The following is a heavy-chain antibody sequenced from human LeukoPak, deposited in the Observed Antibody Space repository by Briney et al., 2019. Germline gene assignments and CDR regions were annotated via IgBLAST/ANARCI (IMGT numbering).Heavy chain of an antibody. D-gene: IGHD2-2*02. J-gene: IGHJ6*02. CDR3: TRDRQGPKLYEMHV. Sequence: PGGSLRLSCAASGFTFSTYWMSWVRQGPGKWLEWVANIRQDGSAKYYLDSVKGRFTISRDNAKNSLYLQMNSLRAEDTAVYSCTRDRQGPKLYEMHVWGQGTTVTVSS. CDR2: IRQDGSAK. V-gene: IGHV3-7*01. CDR1: GFTFSTYW.